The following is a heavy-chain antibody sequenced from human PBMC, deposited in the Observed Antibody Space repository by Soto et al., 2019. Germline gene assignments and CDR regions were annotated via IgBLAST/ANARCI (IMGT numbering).Heavy chain of an antibody. J-gene: IGHJ4*02. D-gene: IGHD3-22*01. V-gene: IGHV3-11*01. CDR2: ISSSGSTI. CDR3: ARDQGKALYDSSGYYFDY. CDR1: GFTFSDYY. Sequence: PGGSLRLSCAASGFTFSDYYMSWIRQAPGKGLEWVSYISSSGSTIYYADSVKGRFTISRDNAKNSLYLQMNSLRAEDTAVYYCARDQGKALYDSSGYYFDYWGQGTLVTVSS.